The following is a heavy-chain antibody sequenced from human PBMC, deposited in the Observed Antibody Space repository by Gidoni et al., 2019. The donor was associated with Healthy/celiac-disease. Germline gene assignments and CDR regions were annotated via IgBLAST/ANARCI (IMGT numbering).Heavy chain of an antibody. CDR2: ISSSSSYI. D-gene: IGHD2-15*01. CDR1: RFTVSSYS. V-gene: IGHV3-21*01. Sequence: EVQLVESGGGLVKPGGSLRLSGAASRFTVSSYSMNWVRQAPGKGLEWVSSISSSSSYIYYADSVKGRVTISRDNAKNSLYLRMNSLRAEDTTVYYCASEVVVAATLLDYWGQGTLVTVSS. J-gene: IGHJ4*02. CDR3: ASEVVVAATLLDY.